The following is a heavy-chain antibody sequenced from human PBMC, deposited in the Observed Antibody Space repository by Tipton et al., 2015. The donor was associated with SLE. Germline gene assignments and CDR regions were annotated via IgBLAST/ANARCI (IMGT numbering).Heavy chain of an antibody. CDR2: ISSSSSTI. CDR1: GFTFSSYS. V-gene: IGHV3-48*01. J-gene: IGHJ4*02. CDR3: ARAAMTTVPPFDY. Sequence: SLRLSCAASGFTFSSYSMNWVRQAPGKGLEWVSYISSSSSTIYYADSVKGRFTISRDNAKNSLYLQMNSLRAEDTAVYYCARAAMTTVPPFDYWGQGTLVTVSS. D-gene: IGHD4-11*01.